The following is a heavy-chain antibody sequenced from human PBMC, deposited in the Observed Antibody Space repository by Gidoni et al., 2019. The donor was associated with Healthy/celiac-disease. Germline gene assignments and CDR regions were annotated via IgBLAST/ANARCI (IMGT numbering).Heavy chain of an antibody. CDR1: GYSISSGYY. J-gene: IGHJ6*02. CDR3: ARGGRGGRWDYGMDV. V-gene: IGHV4-38-2*01. CDR2: IYHSGST. Sequence: QVQLQESGPGLVKPSETLSLTCAVSGYSISSGYYWGWIRQPPGKGLEWIGSIYHSGSTYYNPSLKSRVTISVDTSKNQFSLKLSSVTAADTAVYYCARGGRGGRWDYGMDVWGQGTTVTVSS. D-gene: IGHD6-19*01.